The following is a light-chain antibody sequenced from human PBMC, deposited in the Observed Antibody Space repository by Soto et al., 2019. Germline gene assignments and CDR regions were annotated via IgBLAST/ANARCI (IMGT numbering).Light chain of an antibody. V-gene: IGLV1-44*01. CDR2: SNN. Sequence: QSVLTQPPSPSGTPGQRVTISCSGSSSNIGSNTVNWYQQLPGTAPKLLIYSNNQRPSGVPDRFSGSKSGTSASLAISGLQSEDEADYYCAAWDDSLNGVVFGGGTKLTV. J-gene: IGLJ2*01. CDR3: AAWDDSLNGVV. CDR1: SSNIGSNT.